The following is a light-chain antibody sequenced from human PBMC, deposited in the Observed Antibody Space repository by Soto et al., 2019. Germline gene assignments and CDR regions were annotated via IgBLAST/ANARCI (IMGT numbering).Light chain of an antibody. CDR1: SSDIGNYDF. Sequence: QSALTQPASVSGSPGQSITISCTGTSSDIGNYDFVSWYQQHPGKGRKLMIFEVSKRPSGVSNRFSGSKSGNTASLTISGLQAEDEADYYCCSYAGSGTWVFGGGTKLTVL. CDR2: EVS. CDR3: CSYAGSGTWV. V-gene: IGLV2-23*02. J-gene: IGLJ3*02.